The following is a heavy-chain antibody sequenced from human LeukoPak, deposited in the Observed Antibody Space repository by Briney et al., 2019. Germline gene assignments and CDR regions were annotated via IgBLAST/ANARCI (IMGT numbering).Heavy chain of an antibody. J-gene: IGHJ4*02. V-gene: IGHV3-48*04. D-gene: IGHD7-27*01. CDR3: LTKNWGPFDY. Sequence: PGGSLRLSCAASGFTFSSYSMNWVRQAPGKGLEWVSYISSSSSTIYYADSVKGRFTITRDNAKNSLYLQMNSLRAEDTAVYYCLTKNWGPFDYWGQGTPVTVSS. CDR1: GFTFSSYS. CDR2: ISSSSSTI.